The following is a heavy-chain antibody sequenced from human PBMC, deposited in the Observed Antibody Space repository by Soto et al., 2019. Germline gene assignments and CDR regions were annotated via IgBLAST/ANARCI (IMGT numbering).Heavy chain of an antibody. CDR1: GYTFTGYY. CDR3: AREVGAAAGTPRYYRMDV. D-gene: IGHD6-13*01. Sequence: ASVKVSCKASGYTFTGYYMHWVRQAPGQGLEWMGWINPNSGGTNYAQKFQGWVTMTRDTSISTAYMELSRLRSDDTAVYYCAREVGAAAGTPRYYRMDVWGQGSTLTASS. J-gene: IGHJ6*02. V-gene: IGHV1-2*04. CDR2: INPNSGGT.